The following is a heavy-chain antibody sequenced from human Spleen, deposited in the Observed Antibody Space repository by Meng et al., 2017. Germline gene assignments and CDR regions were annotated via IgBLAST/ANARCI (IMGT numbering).Heavy chain of an antibody. Sequence: QLQRTGPGRVRPSETLSLTCTVSDNSVRNGDYYWSWIRQPPGKGLEWIGSLSYTGTTNHNPSLKSRVTMSVDTSKNQFSLRLSSVTAADTAVYYCATMVRQRGDFDCWGQGTLVTVSS. CDR3: ATMVRQRGDFDC. CDR2: LSYTGTT. D-gene: IGHD2-8*01. V-gene: IGHV4-61*08. CDR1: DNSVRNGDYY. J-gene: IGHJ4*02.